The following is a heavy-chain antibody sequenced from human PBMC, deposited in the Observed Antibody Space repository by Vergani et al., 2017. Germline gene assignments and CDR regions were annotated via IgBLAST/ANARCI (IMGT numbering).Heavy chain of an antibody. CDR2: IYYSGST. CDR3: ARVRITTRPRAGAFDI. D-gene: IGHD6-6*01. J-gene: IGHJ3*02. CDR1: GGSISSGGYY. Sequence: QVQLQESGPGLVKPSQTLSLTCTVSGGSISSGGYYWSWIRQHPGKGLEWIGYIYYSGSTYYNPSLKSRVTIAVDTSKNQFSLKLSSVTAADTAVYYCARVRITTRPRAGAFDIWGQGTMVTVSS. V-gene: IGHV4-31*03.